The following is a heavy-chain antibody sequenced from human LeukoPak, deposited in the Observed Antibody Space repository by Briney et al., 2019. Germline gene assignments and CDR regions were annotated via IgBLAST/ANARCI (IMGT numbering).Heavy chain of an antibody. CDR2: IYPVDSDT. J-gene: IGHJ6*02. CDR3: ARHGKTTGYYYYGMDV. CDR1: GSSFTSCL. V-gene: IGHV5-51*01. D-gene: IGHD1-14*01. Sequence: LQTSSKASGSSFTSCLICWGRPMPGKGLEWMGIIYPVDSDTNYSPSFQGQVTISADKSINTSYLQWSSLKAWDNAMYYCARHGKTTGYYYYGMDVWGQGTTVTVSS.